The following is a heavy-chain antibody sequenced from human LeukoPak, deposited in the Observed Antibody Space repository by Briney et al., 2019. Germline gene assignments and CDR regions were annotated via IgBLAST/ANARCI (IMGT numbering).Heavy chain of an antibody. J-gene: IGHJ4*02. Sequence: SETLSLTCTASGGSISSYYWSWIRQPPGKGLEWIGHIFSSGSTSYNPSLKSRVTISLDTSKNQFSLKVTSVTAADTAMYYCARAPSLYYFDSWGQGTLVTVSS. CDR1: GGSISSYY. CDR2: IFSSGST. D-gene: IGHD2/OR15-2a*01. CDR3: ARAPSLYYFDS. V-gene: IGHV4-59*01.